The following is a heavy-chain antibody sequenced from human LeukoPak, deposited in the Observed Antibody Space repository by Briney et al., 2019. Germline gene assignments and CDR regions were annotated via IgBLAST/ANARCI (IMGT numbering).Heavy chain of an antibody. J-gene: IGHJ6*02. CDR1: GGTFSSYA. V-gene: IGHV1-69*13. CDR3: ASPDSSGRPYYGMDV. Sequence: SVKVSCKASGGTFSSYAISWARQAPGQGLEWMGGIIPIFGTANYAQKFQGRVTITADESTSTAYMELSSLRSEDTAVYYCASPDSSGRPYYGMDVRGQGTTVTVS. CDR2: IIPIFGTA. D-gene: IGHD6-19*01.